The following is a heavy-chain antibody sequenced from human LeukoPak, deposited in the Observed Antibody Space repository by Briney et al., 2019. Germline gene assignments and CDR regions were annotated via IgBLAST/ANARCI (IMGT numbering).Heavy chain of an antibody. V-gene: IGHV3-21*01. J-gene: IGHJ6*02. Sequence: GGSVRLSCAASGFTFSSYSMKCVREAPEKALVGVSSISSSSSYIYYADSVKGRFTISRDNAKNSLYLQMNSLRAEDTAVYYCARDWAYYYYGMDVWGQGTTVTVSS. D-gene: IGHD7-27*01. CDR1: GFTFSSYS. CDR2: ISSSSSYI. CDR3: ARDWAYYYYGMDV.